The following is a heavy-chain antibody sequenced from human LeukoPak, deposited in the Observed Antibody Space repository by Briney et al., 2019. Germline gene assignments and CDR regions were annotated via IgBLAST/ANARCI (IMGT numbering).Heavy chain of an antibody. CDR2: IYYSGSS. J-gene: IGHJ4*02. D-gene: IGHD3-22*01. V-gene: IGHV4-39*01. CDR1: GDSMTSSSYY. Sequence: SETLSLTCTVSGDSMTSSSYYWGWIRQPPGKGLEWVGSIYYSGSSYYNPSLKSRVTIFVDTSKNQFSLRLSSVTAADTAVYYCARASYSYDINGWVPFDYWGQGTLVTVSS. CDR3: ARASYSYDINGWVPFDY.